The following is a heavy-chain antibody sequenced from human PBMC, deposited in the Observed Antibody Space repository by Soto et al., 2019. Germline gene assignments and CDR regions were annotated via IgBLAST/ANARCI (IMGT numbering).Heavy chain of an antibody. Sequence: QVQLQQWGAGLLKPSETLSLTCAVYGGSFSGYYWSWIRQPPGKGLEWIGEINHSGSTNYNPSLKSRVTISVDTSKNQFSLKLSSVTAADTAVYYCARGRAYYYGSGSYYNFPYYYYGMDVWGQGTTVTVSS. J-gene: IGHJ6*02. CDR3: ARGRAYYYGSGSYYNFPYYYYGMDV. D-gene: IGHD3-10*01. CDR2: INHSGST. V-gene: IGHV4-34*01. CDR1: GGSFSGYY.